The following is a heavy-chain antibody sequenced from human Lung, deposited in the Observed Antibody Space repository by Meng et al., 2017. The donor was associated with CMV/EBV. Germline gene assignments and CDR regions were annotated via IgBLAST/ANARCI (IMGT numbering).Heavy chain of an antibody. Sequence: RLQLQESGPGTVNPSAPLSLTCTVAGGSLRSSSHYWGWIRQPPGKGLEWIGNIYYSVLTSYNPSLKSRVTISVDTSKNQFSLKLSSVTAADTAVFYCARGGNFDPWGQGTLVTVSS. V-gene: IGHV4-39*06. CDR2: IYYSVLT. D-gene: IGHD2/OR15-2a*01. J-gene: IGHJ5*02. CDR1: GGSLRSSSHY. CDR3: ARGGNFDP.